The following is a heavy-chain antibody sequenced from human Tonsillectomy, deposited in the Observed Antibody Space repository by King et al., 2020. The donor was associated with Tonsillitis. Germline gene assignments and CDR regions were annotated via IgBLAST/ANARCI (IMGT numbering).Heavy chain of an antibody. CDR3: ARGDLDSSGYFLDY. V-gene: IGHV3-21*01. J-gene: IGHJ4*02. CDR1: GFTLSSNT. Sequence: VQLVESGGGLVRPGGSLRLSCAASGFTLSSNTMNWVRRAPGKGLEWVSSISANGVDIYYADSIKARFTISRDTPKNSLFLQMNRLSAEDTAVYYCARGDLDSSGYFLDYWGQGTLVTVSS. D-gene: IGHD3-22*01. CDR2: ISANGVDI.